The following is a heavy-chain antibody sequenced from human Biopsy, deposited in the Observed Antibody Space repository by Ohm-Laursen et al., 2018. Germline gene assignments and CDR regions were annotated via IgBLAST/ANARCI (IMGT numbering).Heavy chain of an antibody. CDR2: IGGGGSPT. V-gene: IGHV3-23*01. D-gene: IGHD2-21*02. CDR3: SKLGGDPAPSDRASDV. CDR1: GFTFRNYA. Sequence: SLILSCTAPGFTFRNYALTWVRQAPGKVLEWVSAIGGGGSPTLYADSVKGRFTISRDDSKNTLYLQMNSLRVEDTAVYFCSKLGGDPAPSDRASDVWSRGTKVTVSS. J-gene: IGHJ3*01.